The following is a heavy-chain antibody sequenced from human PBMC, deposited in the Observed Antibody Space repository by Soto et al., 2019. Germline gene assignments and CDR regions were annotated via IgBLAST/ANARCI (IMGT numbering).Heavy chain of an antibody. CDR2: IYYSGST. Sequence: QLQLQESGPGLVKPSETLSLTCTVSGGSISSSSYYWGWIRQPPGKGLEWIGSIYYSGSTYYNSSLKSRVXXAXDXFKNQFSLKLRYVTAADTAVYYCARQLWFGEFYFDYWGQGTLVTVSS. D-gene: IGHD3-10*01. CDR3: ARQLWFGEFYFDY. CDR1: GGSISSSSYY. V-gene: IGHV4-39*01. J-gene: IGHJ4*02.